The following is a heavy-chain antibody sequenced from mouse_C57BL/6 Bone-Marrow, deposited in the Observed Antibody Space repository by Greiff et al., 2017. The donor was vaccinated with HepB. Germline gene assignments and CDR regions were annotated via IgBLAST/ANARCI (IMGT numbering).Heavy chain of an antibody. J-gene: IGHJ2*01. CDR3: ARGRSIFF. Sequence: EVKLMESGPGLVKPSQSLSLTCSVTGYSITSGYYWNWIRQFPGNKLEWMGYISYDGSNNYNPSLKNRSSITRDTSKNQFFLKLNSVTTEDTATYYCARGRSIFFWGQGTTLTVSS. D-gene: IGHD1-1*01. CDR2: ISYDGSN. V-gene: IGHV3-6*01. CDR1: GYSITSGYY.